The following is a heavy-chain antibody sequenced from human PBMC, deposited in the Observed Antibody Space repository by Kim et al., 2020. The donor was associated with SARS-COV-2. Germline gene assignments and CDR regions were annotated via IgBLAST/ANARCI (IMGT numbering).Heavy chain of an antibody. V-gene: IGHV4-34*01. J-gene: IGHJ4*02. CDR1: GGSFSGYY. Sequence: SETLSLTCAVYGGSFSGYYWSWIRQPPGKGLEWIGEINLSGSTNYNPSLKSRVTISVDTSKNQFSLKLSSVTAADTAVYYCARSRPNNCSGGSCYSGELDYWGQGTLVTVSS. CDR3: ARSRPNNCSGGSCYSGELDY. CDR2: INLSGST. D-gene: IGHD2-15*01.